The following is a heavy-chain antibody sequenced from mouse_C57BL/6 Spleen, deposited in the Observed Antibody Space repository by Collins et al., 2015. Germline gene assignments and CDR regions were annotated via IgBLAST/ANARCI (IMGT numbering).Heavy chain of an antibody. CDR3: ARGTVLYLDY. CDR2: IYPGDGDT. J-gene: IGHJ2*01. D-gene: IGHD1-1*01. V-gene: IGHV1-82*01. CDR1: GYAFSSSW. Sequence: QSGPELVKPGASVKISCKASGYAFSSSWMNWVKQRPGKGLEWIGRIYPGDGDTNYNGKFKGKATLTADKSSSTAYMQLSSLTSEDSAVYFCARGTVLYLDYWGQGTTLTVSS.